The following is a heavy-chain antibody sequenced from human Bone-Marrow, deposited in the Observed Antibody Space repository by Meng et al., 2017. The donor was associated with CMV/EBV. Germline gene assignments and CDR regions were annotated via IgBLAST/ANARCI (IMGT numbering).Heavy chain of an antibody. J-gene: IGHJ5*02. V-gene: IGHV4-30-4*08. Sequence: QVQLQESGPGLVKPSQXLSLTCTXSGGSISSGDYYWSWIRQPPGKGLEWIGYIYYSGSTYYNPSLKSRVTISVDTSKNQFSLKLSSVTAADTAVYYCAAGPGDSSGDNWFDPWGQGTLVNVSS. D-gene: IGHD3-22*01. CDR1: GGSISSGDYY. CDR3: AAGPGDSSGDNWFDP. CDR2: IYYSGST.